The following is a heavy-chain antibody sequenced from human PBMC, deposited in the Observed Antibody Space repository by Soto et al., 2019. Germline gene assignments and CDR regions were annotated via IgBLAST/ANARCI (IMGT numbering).Heavy chain of an antibody. Sequence: QVQLVESGGGLVKPGGSLRLSCAASGFAFSDYYMSWIRQAPGKRLQWISYISSAGGATSYADSVKGRFTVSRDNAKNSLFLHMNNLRAEDTAVYYCARRGSTVTFTNWGQGTLVTVSS. CDR2: ISSAGGAT. D-gene: IGHD4-17*01. CDR3: ARRGSTVTFTN. CDR1: GFAFSDYY. V-gene: IGHV3-11*01. J-gene: IGHJ4*02.